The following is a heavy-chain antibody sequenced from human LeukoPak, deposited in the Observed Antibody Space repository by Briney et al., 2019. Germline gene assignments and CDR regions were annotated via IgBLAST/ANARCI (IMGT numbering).Heavy chain of an antibody. Sequence: GGSLRLSCAASGFTFSSYAMSWVRQAPGKGLEWVSAISGSGGTTYYADSVKGRFTISRDNSKNTLYLQMNSLRVGDTAVYYCAKAHTYYYDSSGYYILVWGQGTLVTVSS. CDR2: ISGSGGTT. CDR3: AKAHTYYYDSSGYYILV. V-gene: IGHV3-23*01. D-gene: IGHD3-22*01. CDR1: GFTFSSYA. J-gene: IGHJ4*02.